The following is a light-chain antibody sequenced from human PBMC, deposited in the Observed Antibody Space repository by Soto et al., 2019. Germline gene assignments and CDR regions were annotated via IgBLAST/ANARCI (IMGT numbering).Light chain of an antibody. V-gene: IGKV3-15*01. CDR1: QSVSST. J-gene: IGKJ1*01. CDR3: QQADTFPIT. Sequence: IVMTQSPATLAVSPGESGTLSRRASQSVSSTLAWYQQKVGHAPRLVIYGASTRATGIPARFSGSGSGTDFTLTISSLQPEDSAIYYCQQADTFPITFGQGTKVDIK. CDR2: GAS.